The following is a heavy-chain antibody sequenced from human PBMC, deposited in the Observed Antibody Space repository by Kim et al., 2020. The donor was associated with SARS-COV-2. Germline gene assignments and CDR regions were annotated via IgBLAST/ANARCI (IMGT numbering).Heavy chain of an antibody. J-gene: IGHJ4*02. CDR1: GYTFTSYY. Sequence: ASVKVSFKASGYTFTSYYMHWVRQAPGQGLEWMGIINPSGGSTSYAQKFQGRVTMTRDTSTSTVYMELSSLRSEDTAVYYCARVDVITGTEGDYFDYWGQGTLVTVSS. CDR2: INPSGGST. CDR3: ARVDVITGTEGDYFDY. D-gene: IGHD1-20*01. V-gene: IGHV1-46*01.